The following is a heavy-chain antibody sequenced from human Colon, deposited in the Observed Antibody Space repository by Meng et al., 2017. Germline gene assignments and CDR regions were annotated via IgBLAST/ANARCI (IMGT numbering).Heavy chain of an antibody. CDR3: ARYGDSGSYVANWFDA. D-gene: IGHD1-26*01. V-gene: IGHV5-51*01. CDR2: IYPGDSDT. Sequence: GEFLKTSRKGTGYTFTYHWIGWVRQMPGKGLEWMGIIYPGDSDTRYSPSFQGQVTISVDTSINTAYLQWNSLKASDTGMYYCARYGDSGSYVANWFDAWGQGTLVTVSS. J-gene: IGHJ5*02. CDR1: GYTFTYHW.